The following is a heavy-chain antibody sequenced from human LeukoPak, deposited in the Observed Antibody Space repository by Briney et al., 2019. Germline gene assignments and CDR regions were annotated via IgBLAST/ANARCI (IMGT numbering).Heavy chain of an antibody. Sequence: PGGSLRLSCAASGFTFSSYGMHWVRQAPGKGLEWVAVIWYDGSNKYYADSAKGRFTISRDNSKNTLYLQMNSLRAEDTAVYYCARDHSSGWYSDYFDYWGQGTLVTVSS. V-gene: IGHV3-33*01. CDR2: IWYDGSNK. J-gene: IGHJ4*02. CDR1: GFTFSSYG. CDR3: ARDHSSGWYSDYFDY. D-gene: IGHD6-19*01.